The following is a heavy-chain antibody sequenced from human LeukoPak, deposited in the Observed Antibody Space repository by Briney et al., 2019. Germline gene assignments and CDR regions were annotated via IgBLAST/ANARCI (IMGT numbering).Heavy chain of an antibody. Sequence: ASVKVSCKASGYTFTSYFMHWVRQAPGQGLDWMGIINPSGGSTSYAQKFQGRVTMTRDTSTSTVYMELSSLRSEDTAVYYCARDSADYGDYDYWGQGTLVTVPS. CDR1: GYTFTSYF. J-gene: IGHJ4*02. D-gene: IGHD4-17*01. CDR2: INPSGGST. CDR3: ARDSADYGDYDY. V-gene: IGHV1-46*01.